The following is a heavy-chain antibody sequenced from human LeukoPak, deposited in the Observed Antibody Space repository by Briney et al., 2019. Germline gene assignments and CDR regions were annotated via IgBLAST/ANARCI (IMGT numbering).Heavy chain of an antibody. V-gene: IGHV4-4*02. CDR2: IHHSGST. CDR3: ARESDAGYSLGY. CDR1: GGSIYNNW. J-gene: IGHJ4*02. Sequence: SETLSLTCAVSGGSIYNNWWSWVRQAPGKGLEWIGEIHHSGSTNYNPSLKSRVTISVDKSNNKFSLEVSSGTAADTAVYYCARESDAGYSLGYWGQGSLVTVSS. D-gene: IGHD6-13*01.